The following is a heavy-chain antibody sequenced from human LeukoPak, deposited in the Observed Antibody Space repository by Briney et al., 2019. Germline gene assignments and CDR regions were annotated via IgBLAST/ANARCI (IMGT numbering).Heavy chain of an antibody. V-gene: IGHV3-7*01. J-gene: IGHJ3*02. D-gene: IGHD2-2*01. CDR2: IKQDGSEK. Sequence: PGGSLRLSCAASGFTFSSYWMSWVRQAPGKVLEGVANIKQDGSEKYYVDSVKGRFTISRDNAKNSLYLQMYSLRAEDTAVYYCAREGHCSSTSCQDAFDIWGQGTMVTVSS. CDR1: GFTFSSYW. CDR3: AREGHCSSTSCQDAFDI.